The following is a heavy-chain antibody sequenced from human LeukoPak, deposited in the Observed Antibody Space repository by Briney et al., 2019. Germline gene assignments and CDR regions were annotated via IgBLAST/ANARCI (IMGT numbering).Heavy chain of an antibody. CDR1: GFTFSNFA. CDR2: ISASGGST. D-gene: IGHD2-2*01. V-gene: IGHV3-23*01. Sequence: PGGSLRLSCAASGFTFSNFALSWVRQAPGKGLEWVSGISASGGSTYYADSVKGRFTISRDNSKNTLYLQMNSLRAEDTAVYYCAKLRSRYLDYWGQGTLVTVSS. J-gene: IGHJ4*02. CDR3: AKLRSRYLDY.